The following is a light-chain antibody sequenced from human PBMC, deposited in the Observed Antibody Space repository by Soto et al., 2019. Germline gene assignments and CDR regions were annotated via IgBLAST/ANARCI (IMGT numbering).Light chain of an antibody. Sequence: EVVLTQSPDTLSLSPGETATLSCRASQSLRPTYVAWYQQKPGQAPRLLIYGASFRATDIPNRFSGSGSGTEFTLTISSLQSEDFAVYYCQQYNNWPLTFGGGTKVDIK. V-gene: IGKV3D-15*01. J-gene: IGKJ4*01. CDR3: QQYNNWPLT. CDR1: QSLRPTY. CDR2: GAS.